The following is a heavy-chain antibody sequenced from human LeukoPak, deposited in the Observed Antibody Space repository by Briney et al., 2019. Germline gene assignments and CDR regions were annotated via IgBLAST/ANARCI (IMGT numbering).Heavy chain of an antibody. CDR3: ARDKASAYYYDSSGYGKVGMDV. CDR2: INWNSGST. V-gene: IGHV3-20*01. J-gene: IGHJ6*02. Sequence: PGGSLRLSCAASGFTFDDYGMSWVRQAPGKGLEWVSGINWNSGSTGYADSVKGRFTISRDNAKNSLYLQMNSLRAEDTALYHCARDKASAYYYDSSGYGKVGMDVWGQGTTVTVSS. D-gene: IGHD3-22*01. CDR1: GFTFDDYG.